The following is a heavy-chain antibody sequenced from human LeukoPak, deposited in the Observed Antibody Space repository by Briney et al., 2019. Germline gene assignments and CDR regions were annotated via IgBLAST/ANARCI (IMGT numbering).Heavy chain of an antibody. Sequence: SETLSLTCAVSGGSISSGGYSWSWIRQPPGKGLEWIGYIYHSGSTYYNPSLKSRVTISVDRSKNQSSLKLSSVTAADTAVYYCARGICSSTSCYFLNWFDPWGQGTLVTVSS. CDR3: ARGICSSTSCYFLNWFDP. CDR1: GGSISSGGYS. V-gene: IGHV4-30-2*01. J-gene: IGHJ5*02. D-gene: IGHD2-2*01. CDR2: IYHSGST.